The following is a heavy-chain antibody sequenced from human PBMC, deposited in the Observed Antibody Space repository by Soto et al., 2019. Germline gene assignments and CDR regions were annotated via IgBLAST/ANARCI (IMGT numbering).Heavy chain of an antibody. D-gene: IGHD2-2*01. V-gene: IGHV6-1*01. CDR2: TYYRSKWYN. Sequence: SQTLSLTSAISGDSVSSNSAGWNWIRQSPSRGLEWLGRTYYRSKWYNDYAVSVKSRITINPDTSKNQFSLQLNSVTPEDTAVYYCAREHSCDSFFDCLDDWGQVPTVTTSS. J-gene: IGHJ6*02. CDR1: GDSVSSNSAG. CDR3: AREHSCDSFFDCLDD.